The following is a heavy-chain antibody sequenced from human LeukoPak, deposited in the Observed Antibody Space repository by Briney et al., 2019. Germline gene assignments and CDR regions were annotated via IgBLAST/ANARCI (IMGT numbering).Heavy chain of an antibody. Sequence: SETLSLTCTVSGYSISSGYYWGWIRQPPGKGLEWIGSIYHSGTTYYNPSLKSRVTISVDTSKNQFSLKLSSVTAADTAVYYCARVRAYGSGSYPPYMDVWGQGTTVTVSS. CDR3: ARVRAYGSGSYPPYMDV. CDR2: IYHSGTT. V-gene: IGHV4-38-2*02. D-gene: IGHD3-10*01. CDR1: GYSISSGYY. J-gene: IGHJ6*02.